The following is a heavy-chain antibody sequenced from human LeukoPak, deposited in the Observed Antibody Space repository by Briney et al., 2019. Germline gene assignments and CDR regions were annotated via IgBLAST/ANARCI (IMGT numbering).Heavy chain of an antibody. D-gene: IGHD4-23*01. V-gene: IGHV3-30*02. Sequence: GGSLRLSCAASGFTFSSYGMHWVRQAPGKGLEWVAFIRYDGSNKHYADSVKGRFTISRDNPKNTLYLQMNSLRAEDTAVYYCANPSQAGDYVGYYYMDVWGKGTTVTVSS. CDR2: IRYDGSNK. CDR1: GFTFSSYG. CDR3: ANPSQAGDYVGYYYMDV. J-gene: IGHJ6*03.